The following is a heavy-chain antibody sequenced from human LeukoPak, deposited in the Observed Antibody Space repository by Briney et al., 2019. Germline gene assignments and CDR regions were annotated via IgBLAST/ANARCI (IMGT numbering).Heavy chain of an antibody. V-gene: IGHV3-15*01. CDR2: IKSKTDGGTT. Sequence: GGSLRLSCAASGFTFSNAWMSWVRQAPGKGLEWVGRIKSKTDGGTTDYAAPVEGRFIISRDDSKNTLYLQMNSLKTEDTAVYYCTTVGRYFDWLSLIDYWGQGTLVTVSS. CDR1: GFTFSNAW. J-gene: IGHJ4*02. CDR3: TTVGRYFDWLSLIDY. D-gene: IGHD3-9*01.